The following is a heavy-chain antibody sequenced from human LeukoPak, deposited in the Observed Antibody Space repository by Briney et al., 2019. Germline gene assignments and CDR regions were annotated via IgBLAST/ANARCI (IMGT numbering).Heavy chain of an antibody. CDR2: ISSSSSYI. V-gene: IGHV3-21*01. Sequence: GGSLRLSCAASGFTFSSYSMNWVRQAPGKGLEWVSSISSSSSYIYYADSVKGRFTISRDNAKNSLYLQINSLRAEDTAVYYCARTSIIAAAGYAFDIWGQGTMVTVSS. J-gene: IGHJ3*02. D-gene: IGHD6-13*01. CDR3: ARTSIIAAAGYAFDI. CDR1: GFTFSSYS.